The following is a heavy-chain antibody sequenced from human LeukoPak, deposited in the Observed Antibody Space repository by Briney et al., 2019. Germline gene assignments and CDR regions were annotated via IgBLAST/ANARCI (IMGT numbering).Heavy chain of an antibody. V-gene: IGHV4-34*01. J-gene: IGHJ6*03. D-gene: IGHD6-13*01. CDR2: INHSGST. CDR1: GGSFSGYY. Sequence: SETLSLTCAVYGGSFSGYYWSWIRQPPGKGLEWIGEINHSGSTNYNPSLKSRVTISVDTSKNQFSLKLSSVTAADTAVYYCASTRIAAAHYYYYMDVWGKGTTVTVSS. CDR3: ASTRIAAAHYYYYMDV.